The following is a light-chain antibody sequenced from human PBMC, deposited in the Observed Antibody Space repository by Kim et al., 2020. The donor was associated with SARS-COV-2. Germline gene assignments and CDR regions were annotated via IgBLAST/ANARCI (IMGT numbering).Light chain of an antibody. CDR1: SSNIGAGFE. J-gene: IGLJ2*01. Sequence: QRVTISCSGTSSNIGAGFEVLWYQHSPGKAPKLLIFGNTVRPSGVPDRFSGSRSGTSASLAITGLQTEDEAHYYCQSFDSGLSGLLFGGGTQLTVL. CDR3: QSFDSGLSGLL. CDR2: GNT. V-gene: IGLV1-40*01.